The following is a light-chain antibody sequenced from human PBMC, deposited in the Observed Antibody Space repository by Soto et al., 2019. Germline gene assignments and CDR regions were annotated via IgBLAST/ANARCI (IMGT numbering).Light chain of an antibody. CDR3: KQYDSYSRT. Sequence: IQLTQSPSTLSASVGDRVSITCRASQGISRWLAWYQHKPGKAPNLLIYKASVLESGVPTRFSGSGSGTEFTLASTSLQPDDFTTDYCKQYDSYSRTFGQGTKVEI. CDR1: QGISRW. CDR2: KAS. J-gene: IGKJ1*01. V-gene: IGKV1-5*03.